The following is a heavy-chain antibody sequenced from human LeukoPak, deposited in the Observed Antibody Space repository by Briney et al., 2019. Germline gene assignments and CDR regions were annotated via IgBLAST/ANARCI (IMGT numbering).Heavy chain of an antibody. Sequence: SETLSLTCTVSGGSISSYYWSWIRQPPGKGLEWIGYIYYSGSTNYTPSLKSRVTISVDTSKNQFSLKLSSVTAADTAVYYCARGPLRGNWFDPWGQGTLVTVSS. CDR3: ARGPLRGNWFDP. J-gene: IGHJ5*02. V-gene: IGHV4-59*12. CDR1: GGSISSYY. CDR2: IYYSGST. D-gene: IGHD3-16*02.